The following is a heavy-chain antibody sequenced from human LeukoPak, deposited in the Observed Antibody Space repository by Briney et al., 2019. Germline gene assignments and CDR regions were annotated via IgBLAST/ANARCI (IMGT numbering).Heavy chain of an antibody. D-gene: IGHD6-19*01. Sequence: ASVTVSCKASGYTFTSYGISWVRQAPGQGLERMGWISAYNGNTNYAQKLQGRVTMTTDTSTSTAYMELRSLRSDDTAVYYCARDEIGGSGWPRLFGWFDPWGQGTLVTVSS. CDR2: ISAYNGNT. CDR1: GYTFTSYG. CDR3: ARDEIGGSGWPRLFGWFDP. V-gene: IGHV1-18*01. J-gene: IGHJ5*02.